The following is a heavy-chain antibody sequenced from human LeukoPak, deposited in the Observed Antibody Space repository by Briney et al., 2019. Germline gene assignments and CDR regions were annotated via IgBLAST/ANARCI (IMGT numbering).Heavy chain of an antibody. CDR2: ISGDGGTI. D-gene: IGHD2-8*01. V-gene: IGHV3-23*01. CDR3: AKELYGNPSGY. CDR1: GFTLRSSA. Sequence: GGSLLLSCAASGFTLRSSAMSWVRQAPGKGLEWVSAISGDGGTISYAASVRGRFTISRDNAKNTLFLQMSSLRAGDTALYYCAKELYGNPSGYWGQGTRVTVSS. J-gene: IGHJ4*02.